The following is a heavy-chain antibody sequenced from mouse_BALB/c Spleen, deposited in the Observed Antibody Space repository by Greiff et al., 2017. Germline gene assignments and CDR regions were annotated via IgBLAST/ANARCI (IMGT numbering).Heavy chain of an antibody. CDR1: GYSITSGYY. D-gene: IGHD3-3*01. CDR3: ARDGDRYFDV. V-gene: IGHV3-6*02. Sequence: EVKLVESGPGLVKPSQSLSLTCSVTGYSITSGYYWNWIRQFPGNKLEWMGFISYDGSNNYNPSLKNRISITRDTSKNQFFLKLNSVTTEDTATYYCARDGDRYFDVWGAGTTVTVSS. CDR2: ISYDGSN. J-gene: IGHJ1*01.